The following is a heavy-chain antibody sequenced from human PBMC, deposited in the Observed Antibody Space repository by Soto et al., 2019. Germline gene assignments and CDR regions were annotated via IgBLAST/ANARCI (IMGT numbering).Heavy chain of an antibody. D-gene: IGHD3-22*01. Sequence: ASVKVSCKASGYTFTSYGISWVRQAPGQGLEWMGWISAYNGNTNYAQKLQGRVTMTTDTSTSTAYMELRSLRSDDTAVYYCARALYYYDSSGYYLEDYSGQATLVTVSS. CDR2: ISAYNGNT. CDR3: ARALYYYDSSGYYLEDY. CDR1: GYTFTSYG. J-gene: IGHJ4*02. V-gene: IGHV1-18*01.